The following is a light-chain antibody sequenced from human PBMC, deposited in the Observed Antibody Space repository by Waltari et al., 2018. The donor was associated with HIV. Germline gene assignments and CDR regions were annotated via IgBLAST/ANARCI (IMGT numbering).Light chain of an antibody. J-gene: IGLJ2*01. CDR1: TSNIGSNA. CDR3: AAWDDSLTGNVI. CDR2: SNN. Sequence: QSVLTQPPSTSGTPGQRVTISCSGSTSNIGSNAVNWYRQLPGTAPKLVIYSNNQRMSGVPDRFTGSKSGTSASLAISGLQSEDEAVYYCAAWDDSLTGNVIFGGGTKLTVL. V-gene: IGLV1-44*01.